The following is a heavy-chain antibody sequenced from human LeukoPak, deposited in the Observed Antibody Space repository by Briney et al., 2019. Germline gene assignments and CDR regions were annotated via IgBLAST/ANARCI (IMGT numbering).Heavy chain of an antibody. CDR3: ARQVTWNYYFDY. V-gene: IGHV4-59*08. J-gene: IGHJ4*02. CDR2: IYYSGST. CDR1: GGSISSYY. Sequence: SETLSLTCTVSGGSISSYYWSWIRQPPGKGLEWIGYIYYSGSTNYNPSLKSRVTISVDTSKNQFSLKLSSVTAADTAVYYCARQVTWNYYFDYWGQGTLVTVSS. D-gene: IGHD1-7*01.